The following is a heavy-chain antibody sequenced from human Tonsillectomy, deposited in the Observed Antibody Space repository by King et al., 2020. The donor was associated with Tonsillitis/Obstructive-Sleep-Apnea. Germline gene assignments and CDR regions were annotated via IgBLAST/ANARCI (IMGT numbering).Heavy chain of an antibody. CDR1: GFTFGSYW. Sequence: VQLVESGGGLVQPGGSLRLSCAASGFTFGSYWMSWVRQAPGKGLEWVANIKQDGSEKYYVDSMKGRFTISRDNAKNSLYLQMNTLRAEDTAVYYCARGLEYSSSILGYWGQGTLVTVSS. CDR3: ARGLEYSSSILGY. V-gene: IGHV3-7*03. CDR2: IKQDGSEK. J-gene: IGHJ4*02. D-gene: IGHD6-6*01.